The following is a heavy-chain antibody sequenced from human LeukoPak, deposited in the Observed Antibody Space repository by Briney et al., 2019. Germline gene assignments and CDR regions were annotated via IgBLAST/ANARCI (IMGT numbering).Heavy chain of an antibody. J-gene: IGHJ6*03. D-gene: IGHD5-18*01. V-gene: IGHV5-51*01. CDR2: IYPDDSGT. CDR1: GYSFAIYW. Sequence: GESLKISCKGSGYSFAIYWIGWVRQMPGKGLEWMGIIYPDDSGTRYSPSFQGQVTISADKSLSTAYLQWSSLKASDTAMYYCARHIYSYDFMIYYMDVWGKGTTVTVSS. CDR3: ARHIYSYDFMIYYMDV.